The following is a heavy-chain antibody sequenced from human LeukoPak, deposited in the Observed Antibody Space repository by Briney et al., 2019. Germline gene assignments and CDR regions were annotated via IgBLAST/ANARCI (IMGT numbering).Heavy chain of an antibody. D-gene: IGHD6-13*01. J-gene: IGHJ4*02. CDR1: GDSINSYY. CDR3: ARQATAAALSYFDF. Sequence: SETLSLTCTVSGDSINSYYWSWIRQPPGMGLEWIGYIYYSGSTNYNPSLKSRVTISVDTSRNQLSLKVSSVTAADTAVYYCARQATAAALSYFDFWGPGALVTASS. CDR2: IYYSGST. V-gene: IGHV4-59*08.